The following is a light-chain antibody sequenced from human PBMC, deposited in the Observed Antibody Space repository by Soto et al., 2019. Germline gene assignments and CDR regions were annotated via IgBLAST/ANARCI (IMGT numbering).Light chain of an antibody. V-gene: IGLV2-14*01. Sequence: QSVLTQPRSVSGSPGQSVTISCTRTSSDVDNYNNVSWYQQHPGKVPKLLIYEVTNRPSGVSDRFSGSKSGNTASLTISGLQAEDEADYYCSSKRDSSTLFVFGTGTKVTVL. J-gene: IGLJ1*01. CDR1: SSDVDNYNN. CDR2: EVT. CDR3: SSKRDSSTLFV.